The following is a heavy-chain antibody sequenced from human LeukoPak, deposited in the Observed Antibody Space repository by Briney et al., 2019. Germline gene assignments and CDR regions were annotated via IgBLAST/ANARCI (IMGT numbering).Heavy chain of an antibody. J-gene: IGHJ6*03. V-gene: IGHV3-23*01. CDR3: AKYSSGSHYFYYYSMDI. CDR1: GFTLSSYA. CDR2: STPSGGST. D-gene: IGHD4-11*01. Sequence: GGSLRLSCAAFGFTLSSYAMSWVRQTPGKGLQWVTSSTPSGGSTYYADSVKGRFTISRDNSENTLYLQMNSLRAEDTAVYYCAKYSSGSHYFYYYSMDIWGKGTTVTVSS.